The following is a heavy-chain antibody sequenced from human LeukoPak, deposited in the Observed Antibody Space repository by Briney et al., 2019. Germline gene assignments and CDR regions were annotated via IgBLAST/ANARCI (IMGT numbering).Heavy chain of an antibody. CDR2: IVVGSGNT. CDR1: GFTFTSSA. D-gene: IGHD2-15*01. CDR3: AADPGGGNYFDY. Sequence: SVKVSCKASGFTFTSSAVQWVRQARGQRLEWIGWIVVGSGNTNYAQKFQERVTITRDMSTSTAYMELSSLRSEDTAVYYCAADPGGGNYFDYWGQGTLVTVCS. V-gene: IGHV1-58*01. J-gene: IGHJ4*02.